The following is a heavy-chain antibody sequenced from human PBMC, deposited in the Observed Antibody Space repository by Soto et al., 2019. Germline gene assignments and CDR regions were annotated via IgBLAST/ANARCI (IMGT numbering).Heavy chain of an antibody. D-gene: IGHD6-19*01. V-gene: IGHV3-23*01. CDR3: AKGPRSGWNYYFDY. CDR2: ISGSGGST. Sequence: GSLRLSCAASGFTFSSYAMSWVRQAPGKGLEWVSAISGSGGSTYYADSVKGRFTISRDNSKKTLYLQMNSLRAEDTAVYYCAKGPRSGWNYYFDYWGQGTLVTVSS. J-gene: IGHJ4*02. CDR1: GFTFSSYA.